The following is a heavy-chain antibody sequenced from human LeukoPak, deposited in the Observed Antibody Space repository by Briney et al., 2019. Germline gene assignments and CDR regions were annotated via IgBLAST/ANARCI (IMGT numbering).Heavy chain of an antibody. CDR2: ISSSGSAI. CDR3: ARVRYYDSSGLIDC. V-gene: IGHV3-48*03. J-gene: IGHJ4*02. CDR1: GFTFNIYE. Sequence: GGSLRLSCAASGFTFNIYEINWVRQAPGKGLEWVSYISSSGSAIYYADSVKGRFTISRDNAKNSLYLQMNSLRAEDTAVYYCARVRYYDSSGLIDCWGQGTLVTVSS. D-gene: IGHD3-22*01.